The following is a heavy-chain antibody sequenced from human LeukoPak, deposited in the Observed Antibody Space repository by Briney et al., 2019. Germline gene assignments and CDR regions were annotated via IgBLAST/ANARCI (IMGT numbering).Heavy chain of an antibody. V-gene: IGHV4-59*12. CDR3: ARAGAAAGTPLDY. CDR1: GGSISYYY. CDR2: VYYSGST. D-gene: IGHD6-13*01. J-gene: IGHJ4*02. Sequence: PSETLSLTCTVSGGSISYYYWSWIRQPPGKGLQWIGYVYYSGSTYYNPSLKSRVTISVDTSKNQFSLKLSSVTAADTAVYYCARAGAAAGTPLDYWGQGTLVTVSS.